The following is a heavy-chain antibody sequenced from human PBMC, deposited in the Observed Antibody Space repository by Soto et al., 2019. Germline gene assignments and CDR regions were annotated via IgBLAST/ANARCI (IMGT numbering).Heavy chain of an antibody. CDR2: IYYSGST. CDR3: ARAVVVPAARVYYYYYMDV. CDR1: GGSISSSNW. V-gene: IGHV4-4*02. D-gene: IGHD2-2*01. Sequence: PSETLSLTCAVSGGSISSSNWWSWVRQPPGKGLEWIGYIYYSGSTYYNPSLKSRVTISVDTSKNQFSLKLSSVTAADTAVYYCARAVVVPAARVYYYYYMDVWGKGTTVTVSS. J-gene: IGHJ6*03.